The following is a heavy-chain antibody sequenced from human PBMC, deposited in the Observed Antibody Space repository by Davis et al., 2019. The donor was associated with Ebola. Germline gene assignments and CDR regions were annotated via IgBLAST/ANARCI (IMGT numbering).Heavy chain of an antibody. J-gene: IGHJ1*01. CDR2: ISYDGSNK. CDR1: GFTFSSYA. Sequence: GESLKISCAASGFTFSSYAMHWVRQAPGKGLEWVAVISYDGSNKYYADSVRGRFTTSRDNSKNTLYLQLNSLTDDDTAMYYCAKGGITMDRGASFWGQGTLVTVST. V-gene: IGHV3-30-3*01. D-gene: IGHD3-10*01. CDR3: AKGGITMDRGASF.